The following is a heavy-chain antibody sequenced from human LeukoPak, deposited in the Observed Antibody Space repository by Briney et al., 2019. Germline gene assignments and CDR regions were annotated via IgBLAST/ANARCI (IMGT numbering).Heavy chain of an antibody. D-gene: IGHD3-10*01. CDR2: ISWDGGST. Sequence: GGSLRLSCAASGFTFDDYAMHWVRQAPGKGLEWVSLISWDGGSTYYADSVKGRFTISRDNSKNSLYLQMNSLRAEDTAVYYCAKGGHHYGSGSYYRGSVIYYYYMDVWGKGTTVTVSS. J-gene: IGHJ6*03. CDR3: AKGGHHYGSGSYYRGSVIYYYYMDV. CDR1: GFTFDDYA. V-gene: IGHV3-43D*03.